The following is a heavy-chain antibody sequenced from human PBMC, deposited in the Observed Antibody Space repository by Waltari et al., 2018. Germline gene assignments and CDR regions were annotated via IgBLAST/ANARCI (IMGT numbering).Heavy chain of an antibody. D-gene: IGHD3-22*01. CDR2: IISRSSYI. Sequence: EVQLVESGGGLVKPGGSLRPSCAASGFPFSSYSINWVRPAPGNGLEWVSSIISRSSYIYYADSVKGRFTISRDNAKNSLYLQMNSLRAEDTAVYYCASHYYDSSGNWFDPWGQGTLVTVSS. V-gene: IGHV3-21*01. CDR1: GFPFSSYS. CDR3: ASHYYDSSGNWFDP. J-gene: IGHJ5*02.